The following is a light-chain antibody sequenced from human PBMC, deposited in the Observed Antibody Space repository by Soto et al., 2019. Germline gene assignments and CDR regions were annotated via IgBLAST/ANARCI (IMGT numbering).Light chain of an antibody. V-gene: IGKV2-28*01. J-gene: IGKJ2*01. CDR1: QRLLHSNGNNF. Sequence: EIVMTQSPPSLTVTPGEPASISRRSSQRLLHSNGNNFLDWYLQKPGESPQLLIYLGFNRASGVPDRVSGSGAGTDFTLKISRVEAEDVGVYYCMQALQTPYTFGQGTKVDIK. CDR3: MQALQTPYT. CDR2: LGF.